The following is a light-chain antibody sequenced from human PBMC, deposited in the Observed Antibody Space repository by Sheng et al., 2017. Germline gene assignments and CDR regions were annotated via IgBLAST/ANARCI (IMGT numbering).Light chain of an antibody. Sequence: DIQMTQSPSSLSAFVGDRVTITCQASQDIKTYLNWYQQKPGKAPNLLIHAASTLHSGVPSRFSGSGSETDFTLTISGLQPEDFATYYCQQTYSSPPLTFGGGTKVEIK. CDR1: QDIKTY. CDR3: QQTYSSPPLT. J-gene: IGKJ4*01. CDR2: AAS. V-gene: IGKV1-39*01.